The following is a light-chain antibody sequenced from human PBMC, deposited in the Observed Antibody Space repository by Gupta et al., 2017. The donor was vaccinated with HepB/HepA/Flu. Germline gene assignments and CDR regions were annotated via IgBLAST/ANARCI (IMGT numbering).Light chain of an antibody. CDR2: EVT. CDR3: CSYAAYTEV. J-gene: IGLJ1*01. CDR1: SIDIGGY. Sequence: QSALTQPRPASWSPGQSVTISCTGTSIDIGGYVSWFQQHPGKAPKLMMFEVTKRPSGVPDRFSDSKSGNTASLTISGLQAEDEAEYYCCSYAAYTEVFGTGTKVSV. V-gene: IGLV2-11*01.